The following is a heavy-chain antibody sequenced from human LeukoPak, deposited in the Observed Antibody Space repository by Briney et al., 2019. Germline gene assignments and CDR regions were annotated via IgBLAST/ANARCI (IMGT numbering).Heavy chain of an antibody. D-gene: IGHD3-3*01. CDR1: GFTFSTYW. V-gene: IGHV3-7*01. J-gene: IGHJ5*02. Sequence: HPGGSLRLSCAASGFTFSTYWMSWVRQAPGKGLEWVANIKQDGSEKYYVDSVKGRFTISRDNAKNSLYLQMNSLRAEDTAVYYCARDVYYDFWSGYSFNWFDPWGQGTLLTVSS. CDR2: IKQDGSEK. CDR3: ARDVYYDFWSGYSFNWFDP.